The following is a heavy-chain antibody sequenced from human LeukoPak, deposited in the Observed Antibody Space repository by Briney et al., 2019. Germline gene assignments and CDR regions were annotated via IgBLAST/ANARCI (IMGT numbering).Heavy chain of an antibody. J-gene: IGHJ4*02. D-gene: IGHD2-15*01. CDR1: GFTFSSYP. V-gene: IGHV3-23*01. CDR3: AKDQQRYCSGGSCLNSFDY. Sequence: ASGSLTRSSAASGFTFSSYPMSWIPQAPGNGLEWCSDINSSGSSTYYADSVKGRFTISRDNSKNTLYLQMNSLRAEDTAVYYCAKDQQRYCSGGSCLNSFDYWGQGTLVTVSS. CDR2: INSSGSST.